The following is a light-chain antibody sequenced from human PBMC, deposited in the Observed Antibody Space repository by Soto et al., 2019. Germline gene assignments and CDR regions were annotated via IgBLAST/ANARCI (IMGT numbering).Light chain of an antibody. V-gene: IGKV3-20*01. CDR3: QHYGTSLFT. CDR1: QIISSSY. J-gene: IGKJ2*01. CDR2: GAS. Sequence: DIVLTQSPGTLSSSPGERATLSCRASQIISSSYLGWYQQKPGQAPRLLIYGASSRATGIPDRFSGSGSGTDFALAISRLEPEDFAVYYCQHYGTSLFTFGEGTKLGIK.